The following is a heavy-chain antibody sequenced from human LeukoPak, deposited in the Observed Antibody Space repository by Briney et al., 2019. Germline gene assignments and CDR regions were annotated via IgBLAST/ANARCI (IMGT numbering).Heavy chain of an antibody. V-gene: IGHV3-30-3*01. CDR1: GFTFTYYA. J-gene: IGHJ4*02. CDR2: ISHDGSNQ. Sequence: QPGGSLRLSCAVPGFTFTYYAMHWVRQAPGKGLEWVAVISHDGSNQQYADSVKGQVTISRDNSKSTLYLQMDSLRAGDTAVYYCARQGDTGSWYFDYWGQGTLVTVSS. D-gene: IGHD2-21*02. CDR3: ARQGDTGSWYFDY.